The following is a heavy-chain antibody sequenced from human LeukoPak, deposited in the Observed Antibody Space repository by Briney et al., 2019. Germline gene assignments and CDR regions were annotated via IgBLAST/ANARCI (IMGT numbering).Heavy chain of an antibody. V-gene: IGHV1-8*01. J-gene: IGHJ6*03. CDR3: ARGSFGGSSWYPYYYYMDV. D-gene: IGHD6-13*01. Sequence: ASVKVSCKASGYTFTSYDINWVRQATGQGREWRGWMNPNSGNTGYAQKFQGRVTMTRNTSISTAYMELSSLRSEDTAVYYCARGSFGGSSWYPYYYYMDVWGKGTTVTISS. CDR1: GYTFTSYD. CDR2: MNPNSGNT.